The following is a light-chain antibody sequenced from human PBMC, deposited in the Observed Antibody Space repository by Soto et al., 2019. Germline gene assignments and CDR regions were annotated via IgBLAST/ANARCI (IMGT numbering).Light chain of an antibody. CDR1: QGISSY. Sequence: AIRMTQSPSSFSASTGDRVTITCRASQGISSYLAWYQQKPGKAPKLLIYAASTLQSGVPSRFSGSGSGTDFTLTISCLQSEDFATYYCHQYYSYPHTFGPGT. V-gene: IGKV1-8*01. J-gene: IGKJ3*01. CDR3: HQYYSYPHT. CDR2: AAS.